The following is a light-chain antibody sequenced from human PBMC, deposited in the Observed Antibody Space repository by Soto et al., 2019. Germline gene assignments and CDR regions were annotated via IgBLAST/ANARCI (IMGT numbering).Light chain of an antibody. J-gene: IGKJ5*01. CDR1: QSVSSY. V-gene: IGKV3-11*01. CDR2: DAS. Sequence: EVVLTQSPATLSLSPGERAALSCRASQSVSSYLAWYQQKPGQAPRLLIYDASNRATGIAARFSGSGSGTDFTLTISNLEPEDFAVYYCQHRSSWPITFGQGTRLEMK. CDR3: QHRSSWPIT.